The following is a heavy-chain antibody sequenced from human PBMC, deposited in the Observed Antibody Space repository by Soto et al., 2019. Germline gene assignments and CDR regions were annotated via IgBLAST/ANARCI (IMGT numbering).Heavy chain of an antibody. CDR3: ARESEDLSSNLDY. J-gene: IGHJ4*02. CDR1: GFTFTRYS. V-gene: IGHV3-21*06. Sequence: GGSLRLSCAASGFTFTRYSMNWVRQAPGKGLEWVASISSTTNYIYYGESLKGRLTISRGNAKNSMYLQMNTLRAEDTAVYYCARESEDLSSNLDYWGQGTLVTVSS. CDR2: ISSTTNYI.